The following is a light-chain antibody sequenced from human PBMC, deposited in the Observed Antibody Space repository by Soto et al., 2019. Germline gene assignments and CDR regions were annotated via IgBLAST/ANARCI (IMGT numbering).Light chain of an antibody. CDR3: QQYYNWPRT. Sequence: EIVLTQSPCTLSLSPGERATLSCRASQSISGYLAWYQQKPGQAPRLLIYDASNRATGIPARFSGSGSETDFTLTISSLQSEDFAIYFCQQYYNWPRTFGQGTKVDI. CDR1: QSISGY. V-gene: IGKV3-11*01. J-gene: IGKJ1*01. CDR2: DAS.